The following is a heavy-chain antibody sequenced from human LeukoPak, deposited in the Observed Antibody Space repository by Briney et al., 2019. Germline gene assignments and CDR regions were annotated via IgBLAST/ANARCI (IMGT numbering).Heavy chain of an antibody. CDR3: ARALRVWGGNSGIAFDI. J-gene: IGHJ3*02. CDR2: IYNSGST. D-gene: IGHD4-23*01. V-gene: IGHV4-59*13. Sequence: PTDTLSLTCTVSGGSISSYYWRWIRQPPGKGLEWIGYIYNSGSTNYNHSLKSRVNISEDMSNTPFSLKLRSVTAADTAVYYCARALRVWGGNSGIAFDIWGQGTMVTVSS. CDR1: GGSISSYY.